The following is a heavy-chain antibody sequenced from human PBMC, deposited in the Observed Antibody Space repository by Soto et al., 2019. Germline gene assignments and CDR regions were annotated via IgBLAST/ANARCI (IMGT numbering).Heavy chain of an antibody. J-gene: IGHJ5*02. CDR1: GGTINNHA. D-gene: IGHD5-12*01. CDR3: VRGKIREMATILRDKWFDP. Sequence: QVQLVQSGAEVKKPGSSVKVSCKASGGTINNHAINWVRQAPGQGLEWMGGIIPIFGTSNYAQKFQGRVTITADESTRTAYMELSSLRSEDTAVYYGVRGKIREMATILRDKWFDPWGQGTLVTVSS. CDR2: IIPIFGTS. V-gene: IGHV1-69*01.